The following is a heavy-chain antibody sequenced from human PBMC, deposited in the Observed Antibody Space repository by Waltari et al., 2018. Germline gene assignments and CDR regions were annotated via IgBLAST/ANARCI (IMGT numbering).Heavy chain of an antibody. D-gene: IGHD5-12*01. J-gene: IGHJ3*01. CDR3: ATYIGASIGTAAFDV. V-gene: IGHV4-39*01. Sequence: GVTRQPPGQGLGGIGTISYNGATYSSPSLRGRVTVSRDTSMNQLSLKLGSVTAADTAVYYCATYIGASIGTAAFDVWGQGTMVTVSS. CDR2: ISYNGAT.